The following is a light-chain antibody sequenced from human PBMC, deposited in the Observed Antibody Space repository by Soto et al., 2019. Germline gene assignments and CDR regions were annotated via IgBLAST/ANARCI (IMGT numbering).Light chain of an antibody. CDR3: QHSYSNIIT. CDR1: QDISNY. Sequence: DIQMTQSPSSLSASVGDRVTITCQASQDISNYLNWYQQKPGKAPNLLIYAASSLQSGAPSRFSGSGSGTDFTLTISSLQPEDFASYYCQHSYSNIITFGQGTRLEIK. CDR2: AAS. V-gene: IGKV1-39*01. J-gene: IGKJ5*01.